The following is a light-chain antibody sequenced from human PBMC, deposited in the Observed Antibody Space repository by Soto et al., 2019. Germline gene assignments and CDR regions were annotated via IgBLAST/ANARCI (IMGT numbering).Light chain of an antibody. V-gene: IGLV1-44*01. Sequence: QSVLTQPPSASGTPGQRVTISCSGSSSNIGSNTVNWYQQLPGTAPKLLIYSNNQRPSGVPDRFSGSKSGTSASLAISGLQSEDEDDYYCAAWDDSLNGWVFGGGTKLIVL. CDR3: AAWDDSLNGWV. CDR2: SNN. CDR1: SSNIGSNT. J-gene: IGLJ3*02.